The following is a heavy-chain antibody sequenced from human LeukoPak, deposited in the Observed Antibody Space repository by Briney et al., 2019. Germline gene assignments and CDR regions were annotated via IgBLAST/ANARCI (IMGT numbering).Heavy chain of an antibody. CDR3: ARDPSPFYSGSYLGFDP. Sequence: PSETLSLTCTVSGVSITTYSWSWIRQPPGKGLEWIGYIYHSGSTNYNPSLKSRVTISVVTSKNQFSLKLSSVTAADTAVYYCARDPSPFYSGSYLGFDPWGQGTLVTVSS. V-gene: IGHV4-59*13. D-gene: IGHD1-26*01. J-gene: IGHJ5*02. CDR2: IYHSGST. CDR1: GVSITTYS.